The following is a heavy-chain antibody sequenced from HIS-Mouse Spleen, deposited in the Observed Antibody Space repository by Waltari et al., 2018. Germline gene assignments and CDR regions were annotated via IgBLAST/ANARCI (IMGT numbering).Heavy chain of an antibody. V-gene: IGHV3-30*18. D-gene: IGHD7-27*01. CDR1: GFTFSSYG. CDR2: KIIDGSNK. J-gene: IGHJ4*02. CDR3: AKVGLGSFDY. Sequence: VQLVESGGGLVKPGGSLRLSCAASGFTFSSYGMHWVRQAPGKGVEGVAGKIIDGSNKYYADSVKGRFTISRDNSKNTLYLQMNSLRAEDTAVYYCAKVGLGSFDYWGQGTLVTVSS.